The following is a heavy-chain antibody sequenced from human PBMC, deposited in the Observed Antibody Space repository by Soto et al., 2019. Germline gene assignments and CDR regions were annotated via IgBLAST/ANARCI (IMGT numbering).Heavy chain of an antibody. CDR1: GGTFSSYT. Sequence: QVQLVQSGAEVKKPGSSVKVSCKASGGTFSSYTMSWGRQAPGQGLEWMGRVSPVLGLTNYAQKFQDRVTISADKVTSTTYMELSSLSSEDTALYYCARDRAYCSGGSCYQDYWGQGTLVTVSS. CDR3: ARDRAYCSGGSCYQDY. J-gene: IGHJ4*02. D-gene: IGHD2-15*01. V-gene: IGHV1-69*08. CDR2: VSPVLGLT.